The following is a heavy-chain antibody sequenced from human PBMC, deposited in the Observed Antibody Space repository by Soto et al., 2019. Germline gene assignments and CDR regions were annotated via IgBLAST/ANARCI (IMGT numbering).Heavy chain of an antibody. CDR1: GGSFSDNY. V-gene: IGHV4-59*12. CDR2: VYYSGST. Sequence: SETLSLTCDVSGGSFSDNYWTWIRQVPGKGLEWIGYVYYSGSTNYNPSLKSRVTISVYTSKQQFSLKLTSVTAADTALYYCAAGPWGAVWTPLDDWGQGILVTVSS. J-gene: IGHJ4*02. D-gene: IGHD3-16*01. CDR3: AAGPWGAVWTPLDD.